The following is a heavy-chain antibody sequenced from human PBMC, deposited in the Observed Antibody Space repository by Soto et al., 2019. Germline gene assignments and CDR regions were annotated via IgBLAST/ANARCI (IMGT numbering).Heavy chain of an antibody. D-gene: IGHD5-12*01. CDR2: IYYSGST. CDR1: GGSISSSNYY. V-gene: IGHV4-39*01. CDR3: ARYGGTSRVDY. Sequence: SETLSLTCTVSGGSISSSNYYWGWTRQPPGKGLEWIGSIYYSGSTYYNPSLKSRVTISVDTSKNQFSLKLSSVTAADTAVYYCARYGGTSRVDYWGQGTLVTVSS. J-gene: IGHJ4*02.